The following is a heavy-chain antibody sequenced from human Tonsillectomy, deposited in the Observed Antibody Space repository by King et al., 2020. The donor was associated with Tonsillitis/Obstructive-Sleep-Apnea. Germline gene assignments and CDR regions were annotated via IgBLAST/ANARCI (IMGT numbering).Heavy chain of an antibody. Sequence: DVQLVESGAEVKKPGESLKISCKGSGYSFTSYWIGWVRQMPGKGLEWMGIIYPGDSDTRYSPSFQGQVTISADKSISTAYLQWSSLKASDTAMYYWARHQDPSGYSGYDLKYYYYYMDVWGKGTTVTVSS. CDR3: ARHQDPSGYSGYDLKYYYYYMDV. D-gene: IGHD5-12*01. J-gene: IGHJ6*03. V-gene: IGHV5-51*01. CDR2: IYPGDSDT. CDR1: GYSFTSYW.